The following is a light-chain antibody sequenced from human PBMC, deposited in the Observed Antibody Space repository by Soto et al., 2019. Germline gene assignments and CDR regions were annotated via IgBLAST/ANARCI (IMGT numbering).Light chain of an antibody. J-gene: IGKJ5*01. CDR1: KSVSKY. V-gene: IGKV3-11*01. CDR2: EAS. Sequence: EIVLTQSPATLSWSPGERATISCRTSKSVSKYFAWYQQKPGRAPRLLIYEASSRATGIPARVIGSGSGTDFTLTISSLEPEDFAIYYCQQRRNWPITFGQGTRLEIK. CDR3: QQRRNWPIT.